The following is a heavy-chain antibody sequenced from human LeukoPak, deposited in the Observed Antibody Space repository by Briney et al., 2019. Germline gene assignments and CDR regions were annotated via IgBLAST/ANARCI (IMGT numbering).Heavy chain of an antibody. V-gene: IGHV4-30-4*01. CDR2: IHYSGST. CDR1: GGSISSGDYY. Sequence: SQTLSLTCTVSGGSISSGDYYWSWIRQPPGKGLEWIGYIHYSGSTYYNPSLKSRVTISVDTSKNRFSLKLSSVTAADTAVYYCAGWGGYSGFKHGVGYFDYWGQGTLVTVSS. CDR3: AGWGGYSGFKHGVGYFDY. J-gene: IGHJ4*02. D-gene: IGHD5-12*01.